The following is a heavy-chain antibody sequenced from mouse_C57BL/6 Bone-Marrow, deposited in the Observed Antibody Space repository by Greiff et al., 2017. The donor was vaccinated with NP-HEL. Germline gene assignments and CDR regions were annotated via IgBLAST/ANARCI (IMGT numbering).Heavy chain of an antibody. CDR2: IHPNSGST. J-gene: IGHJ2*01. D-gene: IGHD1-1*01. V-gene: IGHV1-64*01. CDR3: ATSYYYGSSYSDY. Sequence: QVQLQQPGAELVKPGASVKLSCKASGYTFTSYWMHWVKQRPGQGLEWIGMIHPNSGSTNYNEKFKSKATLTVDKSSSTAYMQLSSLTSEDSAVYYCATSYYYGSSYSDYWGRGTTLTVSS. CDR1: GYTFTSYW.